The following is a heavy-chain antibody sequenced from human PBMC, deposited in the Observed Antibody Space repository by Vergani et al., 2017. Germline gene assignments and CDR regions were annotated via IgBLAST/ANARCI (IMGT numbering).Heavy chain of an antibody. Sequence: QLQLQESGPGLVKPSETLSLTCTVSGGSISSSSYYWGWIRQPPGKGLEWIGYIYYSGSTNYNPSLKSRVTISVDTSKNQFSLKLSSVTAADTAVYYCASGFGEFPLFDYWGQGTLVTVSS. J-gene: IGHJ4*02. V-gene: IGHV4-61*05. CDR3: ASGFGEFPLFDY. CDR2: IYYSGST. D-gene: IGHD3-10*01. CDR1: GGSISSSSYY.